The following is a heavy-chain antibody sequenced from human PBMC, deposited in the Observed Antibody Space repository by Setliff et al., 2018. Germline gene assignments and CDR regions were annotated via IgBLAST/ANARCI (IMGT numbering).Heavy chain of an antibody. CDR1: GASFSDYY. CDR3: ARAPQYTNYWYALSWFDP. V-gene: IGHV4-34*01. Sequence: SETLSLTCEVSGASFSDYYWTWIRQSPGKGLEWIGEINQSGSTNYNPSFKSRVTISIDTSKNQFSLKVNSVTAADTAVYYCARAPQYTNYWYALSWFDPWGQGTLVTVSS. J-gene: IGHJ5*02. CDR2: INQSGST. D-gene: IGHD2-8*02.